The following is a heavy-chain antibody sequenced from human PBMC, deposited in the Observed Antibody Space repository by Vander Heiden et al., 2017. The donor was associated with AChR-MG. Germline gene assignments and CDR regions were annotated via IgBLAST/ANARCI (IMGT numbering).Heavy chain of an antibody. CDR1: GGSISSGGYY. J-gene: IGHJ4*02. CDR2: IYYSGST. CDR3: ARYQMGHCSVGSCSLFDC. Sequence: QVQLQESGPGLVKPSQTLSLTCTVSGGSISSGGYYWSWIRQHPGKGLEWIGYIYYSGSTYYNPSLKSRVTISVDTSKNQFSLKLSSVTAADTAVYYCARYQMGHCSVGSCSLFDCWGQGTLVTVSS. D-gene: IGHD2-15*01. V-gene: IGHV4-31*03.